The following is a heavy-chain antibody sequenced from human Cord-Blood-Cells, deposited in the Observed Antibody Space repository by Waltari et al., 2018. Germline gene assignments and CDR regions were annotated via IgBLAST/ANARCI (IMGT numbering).Heavy chain of an antibody. V-gene: IGHV4-34*01. J-gene: IGHJ3*02. CDR2: INHSGST. CDR1: GGSFSGYY. Sequence: QVQLQQWGAGLFKPSETLSLTCAVYGGSFSGYYWSWIRQPPGKGLEWIGEINHSGSTNYNPSLKSRVTISVDTSKNQFSLKLSSVTAADTAVYYCARGLNDAFDIWGQGTMVTVSS. CDR3: ARGLNDAFDI.